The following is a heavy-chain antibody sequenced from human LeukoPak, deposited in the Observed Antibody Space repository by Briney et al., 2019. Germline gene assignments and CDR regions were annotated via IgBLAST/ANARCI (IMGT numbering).Heavy chain of an antibody. CDR3: AKALYDSTGDGY. J-gene: IGHJ4*02. Sequence: PGGSLRLSCAASGFTFSSYGMFWVRQAPGKGLEWVSAIDASGRNTHYAGSVKGRFSISRDNSKNTLILQMNSLRVEDTAVYYCAKALYDSTGDGYWGQGTLVTISS. CDR2: IDASGRNT. CDR1: GFTFSSYG. D-gene: IGHD7-27*01. V-gene: IGHV3-23*01.